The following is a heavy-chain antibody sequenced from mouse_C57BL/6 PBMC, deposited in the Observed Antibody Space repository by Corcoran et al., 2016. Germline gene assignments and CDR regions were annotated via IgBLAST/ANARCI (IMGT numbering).Heavy chain of an antibody. CDR2: IYPGSGST. D-gene: IGHD2-4*01. CDR1: GYTFTDYY. CDR3: ARRLHAMDY. J-gene: IGHJ4*01. Sequence: QVQLKQSGAELVRPGASVKLSCKASGYTFTDYYINWVKQRPGQGLEWIARIYPGSGSTYYNEKFKGKATLTAEKSSSTAYMQLSSLTSEDSAVYFCARRLHAMDYWGQGTSVTVSS. V-gene: IGHV1-76*01.